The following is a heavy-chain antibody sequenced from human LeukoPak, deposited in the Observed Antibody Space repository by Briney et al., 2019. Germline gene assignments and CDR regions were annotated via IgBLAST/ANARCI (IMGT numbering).Heavy chain of an antibody. CDR2: INPSGGST. CDR3: AREGATILFDY. D-gene: IGHD5-24*01. J-gene: IGHJ4*02. Sequence: PGGSLRLSCAASGYTFTSYYMHWVRQAPGQGLEWMGIINPSGGSTSYAQKFQGRVTMTRDMSTSTVYMELSSLRSEDTAVYYCAREGATILFDYWGQGTLVTVSS. V-gene: IGHV1-46*01. CDR1: GYTFTSYY.